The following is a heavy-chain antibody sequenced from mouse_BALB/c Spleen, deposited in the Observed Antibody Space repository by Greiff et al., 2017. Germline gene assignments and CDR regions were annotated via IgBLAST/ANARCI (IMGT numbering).Heavy chain of an antibody. D-gene: IGHD1-1*01. CDR3: ARAYYYGSSPYFDY. CDR2: IRNKANGYTT. J-gene: IGHJ2*01. V-gene: IGHV7-3*02. CDR1: GFTFTDYY. Sequence: EVQRVESGGGLVQPGGSLRLSCATSGFTFTDYYMSWVRQPPGKALEWLGFIRNKANGYTTEYSASVKGRFTISRDNSQSILYLQMNTLRAEDSATYYCARAYYYGSSPYFDYWGQGTTLTVSS.